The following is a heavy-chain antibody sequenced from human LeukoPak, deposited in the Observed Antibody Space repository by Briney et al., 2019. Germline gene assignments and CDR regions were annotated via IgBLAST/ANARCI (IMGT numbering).Heavy chain of an antibody. J-gene: IGHJ5*02. D-gene: IGHD6-13*01. CDR2: ISAYNGNR. CDR1: GYTFTICG. Sequence: ASVTLSCTSSGYTFTICGISWDRHAPGPGLERMGWISAYNGNRNNAHKNQGRVSMTTDTSTSSAYMELRSLTCDDTAVYYCARDSIAAPQNWFDPWGQGTLVTVSS. V-gene: IGHV1-18*01. CDR3: ARDSIAAPQNWFDP.